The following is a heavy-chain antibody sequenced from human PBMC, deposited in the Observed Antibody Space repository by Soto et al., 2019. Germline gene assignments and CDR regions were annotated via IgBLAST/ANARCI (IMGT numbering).Heavy chain of an antibody. D-gene: IGHD3-10*01. CDR1: GYSFTSYW. CDR3: ARQVTSNYYGSGSYYNHYYYYYMDV. V-gene: IGHV5-51*01. Sequence: PGESLKISCKGSGYSFTSYWIGWVRQMPGKGLEWMGIIYPGDSDTRYSPSFQGQVTTSADKSISTAYLQWSSLKASDTAMYYCARQVTSNYYGSGSYYNHYYYYYMDVWGKGTTVTVSS. J-gene: IGHJ6*03. CDR2: IYPGDSDT.